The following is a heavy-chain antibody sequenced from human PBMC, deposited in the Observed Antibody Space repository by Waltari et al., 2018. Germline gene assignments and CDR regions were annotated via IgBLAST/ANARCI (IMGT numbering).Heavy chain of an antibody. CDR1: GGSFSGYY. D-gene: IGHD2-15*01. CDR2: INHSGST. CDR3: EMVVPRRYYYYYYMDV. J-gene: IGHJ6*03. Sequence: QVQLQQWGAGLLKPSETLSLTCAVYGGSFSGYYWSWVRQPPGKGLEWIGEINHSGSTNYNPSLKSRVTISVDTSKNQFSLKLSSVTAADTAVYYCEMVVPRRYYYYYYMDVWGKGTTVTVSS. V-gene: IGHV4-34*01.